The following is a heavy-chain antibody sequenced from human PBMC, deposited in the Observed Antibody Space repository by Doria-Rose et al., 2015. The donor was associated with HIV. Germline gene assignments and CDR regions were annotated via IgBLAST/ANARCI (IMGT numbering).Heavy chain of an antibody. D-gene: IGHD6-13*01. CDR2: IFSDDER. CDR1: GVSLSSPGMG. J-gene: IGHJ4*02. CDR3: ARIKSSRWYHKYYFDF. Sequence: QITLKESGPVLVKPTETLTLTCTVSGVSLSSPGMGVSWIRQPPGKALEWLANIFSDDERSYKTYLKSRLTISRGTSKCQVVLTMTDMDPVDTATYYCARIKSSRWYHKYYFDFWGQGTLVIVSA. V-gene: IGHV2-26*01.